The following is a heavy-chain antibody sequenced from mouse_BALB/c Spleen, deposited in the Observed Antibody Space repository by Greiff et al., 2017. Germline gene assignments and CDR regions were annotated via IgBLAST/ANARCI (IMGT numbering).Heavy chain of an antibody. V-gene: IGHV5-12-1*01. CDR1: GFAFSSYD. CDR2: ISSGGGST. Sequence: EVKLMESGGGLVKPGGSLKLSCAASGFAFSSYDMSWVRQTPEKRLEWVAYISSGGGSTYYPDTVKGRFTISRDNAKNTLYLQMSSLKSEDTAMYYCARHLAYYGNYFFYAMDYWGQGTSVTVSS. CDR3: ARHLAYYGNYFFYAMDY. D-gene: IGHD2-10*01. J-gene: IGHJ4*01.